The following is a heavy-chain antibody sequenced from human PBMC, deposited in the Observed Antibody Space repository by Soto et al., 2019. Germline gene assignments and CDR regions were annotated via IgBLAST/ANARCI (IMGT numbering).Heavy chain of an antibody. D-gene: IGHD3-22*01. CDR3: AREGSGYYSDWFDP. V-gene: IGHV4-59*01. CDR2: IYYSGST. Sequence: SETLSLTCTVSGGSISSYYWSWIQQPPGKGLEWIGYIYYSGSTNYNPSLKSRVTISVDTSKNQFSLKLSSVTAADTAVYYCAREGSGYYSDWFDPWGQGTLVTVSS. J-gene: IGHJ5*02. CDR1: GGSISSYY.